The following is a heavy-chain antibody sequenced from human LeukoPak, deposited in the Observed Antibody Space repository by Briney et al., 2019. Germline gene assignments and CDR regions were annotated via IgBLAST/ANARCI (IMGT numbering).Heavy chain of an antibody. D-gene: IGHD6-13*01. J-gene: IGHJ4*02. CDR1: GYTFTSYG. CDR2: ISAYNGNT. V-gene: IGHV1-18*01. Sequence: ASVNVSCKASGYTFTSYGISWVRQAPGQGLEWMGWISAYNGNTNYAQKLQGRVTMTTDTSTSTAYMELRSLRSDDTAVYYCARDVRRAAAGTGGYWGQGTLVTVSS. CDR3: ARDVRRAAAGTGGY.